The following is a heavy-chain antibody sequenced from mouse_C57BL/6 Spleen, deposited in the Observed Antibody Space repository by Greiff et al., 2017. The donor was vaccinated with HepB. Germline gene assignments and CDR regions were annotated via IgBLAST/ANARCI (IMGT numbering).Heavy chain of an antibody. V-gene: IGHV1-76*01. J-gene: IGHJ2*01. CDR3: ARTKDYFDH. Sequence: QVQLQQSGAELVRPGASVKLSCKASGYTFTDYYINWVKQRPGQGLEWIARIYPGSGNTYYNEKFKGKATLTAEKSSSTAYMQLSSLTSEYSAVYFCARTKDYFDHWGQGTPLTVSS. CDR1: GYTFTDYY. CDR2: IYPGSGNT.